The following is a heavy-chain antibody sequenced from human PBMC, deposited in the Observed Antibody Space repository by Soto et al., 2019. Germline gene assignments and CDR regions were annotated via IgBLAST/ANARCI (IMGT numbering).Heavy chain of an antibody. CDR1: GFTFSSCV. J-gene: IGHJ4*02. D-gene: IGHD2-8*01. CDR3: AKGLINGRWYSED. CDR2: LTASGTGT. V-gene: IGHV3-23*01. Sequence: EVHLLESGGGLVHPGESLRLSCGASGFTFSSCVMTWVRQAPGKGLEWVSCLTASGTGTYYADSVKGRFTISRDNSKNTMYLQMNNLRVEDTGVYYCAKGLINGRWYSEDWGQGTLVTVSS.